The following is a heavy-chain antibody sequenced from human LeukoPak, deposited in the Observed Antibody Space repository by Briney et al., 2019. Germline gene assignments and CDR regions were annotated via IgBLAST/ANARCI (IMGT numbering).Heavy chain of an antibody. CDR1: GFTFDDYA. V-gene: IGHV3-9*01. CDR2: ISWNSGSI. D-gene: IGHD3-22*01. J-gene: IGHJ6*02. Sequence: GGSLRLSCAASGFTFDDYAMRWVRQAPGKGLEWVSGISWNSGSIDYADSVKGRFTISRDNSKSTLYLQMNSLRAEDTAVYYCAKSSGPGGYYYYGMDVWGQGTTVTVSS. CDR3: AKSSGPGGYYYYGMDV.